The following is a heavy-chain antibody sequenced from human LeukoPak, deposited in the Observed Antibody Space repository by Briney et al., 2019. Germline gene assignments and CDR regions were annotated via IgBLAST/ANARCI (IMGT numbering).Heavy chain of an antibody. V-gene: IGHV3-21*06. CDR3: VRVSQDDDYSDSPVQGAFDL. CDR2: ISSGSSYI. D-gene: IGHD3-22*01. J-gene: IGHJ3*01. Sequence: GGSLRLSCAASGFSFDTHSMNWVRQSPGKGLEWVSSISSGSSYIHYGDAMKGRFTISRDNAKDSLYLQMNDLRTEDTAVYYCVRVSQDDDYSDSPVQGAFDLWDQGTMVTVS. CDR1: GFSFDTHS.